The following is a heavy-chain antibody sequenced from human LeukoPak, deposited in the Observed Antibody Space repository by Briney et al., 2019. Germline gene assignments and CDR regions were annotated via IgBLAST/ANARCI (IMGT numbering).Heavy chain of an antibody. Sequence: SETLSLTCTVSGGSISSYYGSGIRQPPGKGLEWIGYIYYSRSTYYNPSLKSRVTISVDTSKNQFSLKLSSVTAADTAVYYCSRARTAYFFDYWGQGTLVTVSS. CDR1: GGSISSYY. D-gene: IGHD2-21*02. CDR3: SRARTAYFFDY. J-gene: IGHJ4*02. CDR2: IYYSRST. V-gene: IGHV4-59*06.